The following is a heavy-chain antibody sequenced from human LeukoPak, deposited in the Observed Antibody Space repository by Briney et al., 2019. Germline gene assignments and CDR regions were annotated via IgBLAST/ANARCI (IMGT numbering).Heavy chain of an antibody. Sequence: SETLSLTCTVSGGSISSSSYYWSWIRQPPGKGLEWIGEINHSGSTNYNPSLKSRVTISVDTSKNQFSLKLSSVTAADTAVYYCARAPVVPAAMYGPRGYYYYGMDVWGQGTTVTVSS. V-gene: IGHV4-39*07. J-gene: IGHJ6*02. D-gene: IGHD2-2*01. CDR1: GGSISSSSYY. CDR2: INHSGST. CDR3: ARAPVVPAAMYGPRGYYYYGMDV.